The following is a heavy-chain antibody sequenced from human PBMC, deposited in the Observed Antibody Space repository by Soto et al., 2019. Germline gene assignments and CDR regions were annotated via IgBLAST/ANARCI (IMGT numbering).Heavy chain of an antibody. CDR1: GYTFTSYG. CDR2: ISAYNGNT. J-gene: IGHJ6*02. D-gene: IGHD4-4*01. CDR3: ARDLMATVTTSGNYYGMDV. V-gene: IGHV1-18*04. Sequence: QVQLVQSGAEVKKPGASVKVSCKASGYTFTSYGISWVRQAPGQGLEWMGWISAYNGNTNYAQKLQGRVTMTTDTSTSTAYMELMSLGSDDTAVYYCARDLMATVTTSGNYYGMDVWGQGTTVTVSS.